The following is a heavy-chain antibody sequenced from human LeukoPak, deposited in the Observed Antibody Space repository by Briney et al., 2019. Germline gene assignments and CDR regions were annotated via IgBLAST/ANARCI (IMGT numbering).Heavy chain of an antibody. D-gene: IGHD3-3*01. CDR2: INHSGST. CDR3: ARLLRYDFWSGYSSPYFDY. V-gene: IGHV4-39*07. J-gene: IGHJ4*02. CDR1: GGSIRSSYYY. Sequence: SETLSLTCTVSGGSIRSSYYYWGWIRQPPGKGLEWIGEINHSGSTNYNPSLKSRVTISVDTSKNQFSLKLSSVTAADTAVYYCARLLRYDFWSGYSSPYFDYWGQGTLVTVSS.